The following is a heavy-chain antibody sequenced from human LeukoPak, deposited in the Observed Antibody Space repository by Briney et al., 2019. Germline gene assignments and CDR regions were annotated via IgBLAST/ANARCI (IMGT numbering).Heavy chain of an antibody. J-gene: IGHJ4*02. CDR3: ARGNGNYDFWSGYLPYFDY. Sequence: PGGSLRLSCAASGFTFSSYWMSWVRQAPGKGLEWVANIKQDGSEKYYVDSVKGRFTISRDNAKNSLYLQMNSLRAEDTAVYYCARGNGNYDFWSGYLPYFDYWGQGTLVTVSS. CDR1: GFTFSSYW. V-gene: IGHV3-7*01. CDR2: IKQDGSEK. D-gene: IGHD3-3*01.